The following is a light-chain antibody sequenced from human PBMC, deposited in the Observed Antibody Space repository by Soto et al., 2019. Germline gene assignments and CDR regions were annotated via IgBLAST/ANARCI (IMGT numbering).Light chain of an antibody. CDR2: EGS. CDR3: CSYAGSRHYV. CDR1: SSDVGSYNL. J-gene: IGLJ1*01. V-gene: IGLV2-23*01. Sequence: QSVLTQPASVSGSPGQSITISCTGTSSDVGSYNLVSWYQQHPGKAPKLMIYEGSKRPSGVSNRFSGSKSGNTASLTISGLQAEDEADYYCCSYAGSRHYVFGTGTKVTVL.